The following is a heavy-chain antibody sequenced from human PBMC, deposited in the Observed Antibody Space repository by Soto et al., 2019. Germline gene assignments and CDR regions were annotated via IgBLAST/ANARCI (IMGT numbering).Heavy chain of an antibody. D-gene: IGHD6-19*01. CDR2: ITSTGGST. CDR3: AKSVGSGWSKSDY. Sequence: EVQLLESGGGLVPPGGSLRLSCAASGFTFSSNAMSWVRQTPGKGLEWVSAITSTGGSTYYADSVKGRFTISRDNSKNTLFLQMNSLRAEDTAIYYCAKSVGSGWSKSDYWGQGTLVTVSS. J-gene: IGHJ4*02. V-gene: IGHV3-23*01. CDR1: GFTFSSNA.